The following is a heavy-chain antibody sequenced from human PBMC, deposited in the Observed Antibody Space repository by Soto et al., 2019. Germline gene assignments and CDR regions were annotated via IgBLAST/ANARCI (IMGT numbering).Heavy chain of an antibody. Sequence: GSSGNVSCKASGYTFTSYEINWVRQATGQGLEWMGWMNPSSGNTGYAQKFQGRATMTRDTSKSTAYLELSSLRYEDTAVYYCASLRSDPGNWFDPWS. J-gene: IGHJ5*02. D-gene: IGHD4-17*01. CDR2: MNPSSGNT. CDR3: ASLRSDPGNWFDP. CDR1: GYTFTSYE. V-gene: IGHV1-8*01.